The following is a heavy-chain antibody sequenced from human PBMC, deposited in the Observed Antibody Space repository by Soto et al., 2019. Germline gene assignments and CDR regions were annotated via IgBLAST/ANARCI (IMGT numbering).Heavy chain of an antibody. Sequence: QVQLQESGPGLVKPSQTLSLTCTVSGGSISSGGYYWSWIRQHPGKGLEWIGYIYYSGSTYYNPSVKSRVTISVDTSKNQFSLSLSSVTAADTAVYYCARREYNWNDGVWWFDPWGQGTLVTVSS. J-gene: IGHJ5*02. V-gene: IGHV4-31*03. CDR2: IYYSGST. D-gene: IGHD1-20*01. CDR3: ARREYNWNDGVWWFDP. CDR1: GGSISSGGYY.